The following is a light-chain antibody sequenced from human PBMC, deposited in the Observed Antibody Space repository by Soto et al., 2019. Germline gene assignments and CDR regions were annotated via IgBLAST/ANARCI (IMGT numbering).Light chain of an antibody. CDR1: HDVSWN. J-gene: IGKJ4*01. Sequence: DLPMTQSPSSLSASVGDRVTIACQSSHDVSWNLNWFQQKPGEAPKLLIYDASNFERGVPSRFSRSGSGTDFTLTISSLQHEDVATYYCQQYSSMLSFGGGTEVDLK. CDR3: QQYSSMLS. CDR2: DAS. V-gene: IGKV1-33*01.